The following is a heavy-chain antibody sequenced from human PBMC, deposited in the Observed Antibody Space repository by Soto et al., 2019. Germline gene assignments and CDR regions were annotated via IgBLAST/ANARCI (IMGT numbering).Heavy chain of an antibody. Sequence: PGGSLRLCCAASGFTFDDYTMHWVRQAPGKGLEWVSLISWDGGSTYYADSVKGRFTISRDNSKNSLYLQMNSLRTEDTALYYCAKAPHMTTFGMDVWGQGTTVTVSS. CDR3: AKAPHMTTFGMDV. J-gene: IGHJ6*02. D-gene: IGHD3-16*01. CDR2: ISWDGGST. V-gene: IGHV3-43*01. CDR1: GFTFDDYT.